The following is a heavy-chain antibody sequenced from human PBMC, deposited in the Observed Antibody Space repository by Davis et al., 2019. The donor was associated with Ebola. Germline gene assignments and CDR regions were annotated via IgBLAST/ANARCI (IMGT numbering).Heavy chain of an antibody. CDR1: GFTFSSYW. CDR3: ARGGGATWD. D-gene: IGHD1-26*01. V-gene: IGHV3-7*03. J-gene: IGHJ4*02. CDR2: IKQDGSEK. Sequence: GESLKISCAASGFTFSSYWMSWVCQAPGKGLEWVANIKQDGSEKYYVDSVKGRFTISRDNAKNSLYLQMNSLRVEDTAVYYCARGGGATWDWGQGTLVTVSS.